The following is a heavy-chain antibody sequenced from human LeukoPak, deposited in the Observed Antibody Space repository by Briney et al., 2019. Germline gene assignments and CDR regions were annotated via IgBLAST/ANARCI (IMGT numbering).Heavy chain of an antibody. Sequence: PGGSLRLSCAASGFTFDVYAMHCVRQPPGKVWVWVSGISWNSGSIGYAESVKGRFPISRDNAKNPLYLQMNSLRAEDPALYYCAKAGYGGDNFAYWGQGTLVTVSS. V-gene: IGHV3-9*01. J-gene: IGHJ4*02. CDR2: ISWNSGSI. CDR3: AKAGYGGDNFAY. CDR1: GFTFDVYA. D-gene: IGHD1-26*01.